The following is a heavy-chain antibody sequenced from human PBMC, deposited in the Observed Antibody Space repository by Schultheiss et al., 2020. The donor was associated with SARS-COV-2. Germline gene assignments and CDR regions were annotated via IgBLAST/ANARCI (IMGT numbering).Heavy chain of an antibody. J-gene: IGHJ4*02. CDR2: IVVGSGNT. D-gene: IGHD3-22*01. Sequence: SVKVSCKASGFTFTSSAVQWVRQARGQRLEWIGWIVVGSGNTNYAQKFQERVTITRDMSTSTAYMELSSLRSEDTAVYYCAKDPPNYYHTPFDYWGQGTLVTVSS. V-gene: IGHV1-58*01. CDR3: AKDPPNYYHTPFDY. CDR1: GFTFTSSA.